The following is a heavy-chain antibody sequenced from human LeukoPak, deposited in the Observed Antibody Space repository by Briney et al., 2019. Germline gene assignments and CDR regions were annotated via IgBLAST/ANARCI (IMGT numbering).Heavy chain of an antibody. V-gene: IGHV3-23*01. J-gene: IGHJ3*01. CDR1: GFTFSSYA. CDR2: ISGSGGST. Sequence: GGSLTLSCAASGFTFSSYAMSWVRQAPGKGLEWVSAISGSGGSTYYADSVKGRFTISRDNSKNTLYLQMNSLRAEDTAVYYCAKGYYYDSSGYGSWGQGTMVTVSS. CDR3: AKGYYYDSSGYGS. D-gene: IGHD3-22*01.